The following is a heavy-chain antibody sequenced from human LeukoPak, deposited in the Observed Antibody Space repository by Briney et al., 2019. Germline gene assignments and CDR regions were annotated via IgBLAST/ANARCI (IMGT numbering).Heavy chain of an antibody. CDR1: GGSFSGYY. Sequence: SETLSLTCAVYGGSFSGYYWSCIRQPPGKGLECIGEINHSGSTNYNPSLKSRVTISVDTSKNQFSLKLSSVTAADTAVYYCARGRRSSWDPYYYYYMDVWGKGTTVTVSS. D-gene: IGHD6-13*01. J-gene: IGHJ6*03. CDR2: INHSGST. CDR3: ARGRRSSWDPYYYYYMDV. V-gene: IGHV4-34*01.